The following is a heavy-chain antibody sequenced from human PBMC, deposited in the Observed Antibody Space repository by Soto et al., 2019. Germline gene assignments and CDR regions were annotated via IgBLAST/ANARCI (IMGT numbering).Heavy chain of an antibody. D-gene: IGHD3-22*01. CDR3: AREYYYDNSGVFDC. CDR1: GGSISSNNW. CDR2: IYESGST. V-gene: IGHV4-4*02. Sequence: SETLSLTCAVSGGSISSNNWWGWVRQPPGKGLEWIGEIYESGSTNYNPSLKSRVTISVDKSKKQFSLKLSSVTAADTAVYYCAREYYYDNSGVFDCWGQGTLVTVS. J-gene: IGHJ4*02.